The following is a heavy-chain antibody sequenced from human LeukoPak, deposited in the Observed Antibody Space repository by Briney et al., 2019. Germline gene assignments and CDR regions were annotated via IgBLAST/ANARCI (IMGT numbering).Heavy chain of an antibody. CDR2: IRYDGSNK. D-gene: IGHD3-22*01. CDR1: GFTFGSYG. J-gene: IGHJ4*02. Sequence: GGSLRLSCAASGFTFGSYGMHWVRQAPGKGLEWVAFIRYDGSNKYYADSVKGRFTISRDNSKNTLYLQMNSLRAEDTAVYYCAKEDYDSSGPGPFDYCGQGTLVTVSS. CDR3: AKEDYDSSGPGPFDY. V-gene: IGHV3-30*02.